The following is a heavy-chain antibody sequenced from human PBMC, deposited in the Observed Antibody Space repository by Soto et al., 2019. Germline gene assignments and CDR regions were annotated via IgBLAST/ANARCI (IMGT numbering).Heavy chain of an antibody. CDR2: ISYDGSNK. CDR3: ARSPHSSAGHAP. V-gene: IGHV3-30-3*01. Sequence: QVQLVESGGGVVQPGRSLRLSCAASGFTFSSYAMHWVRQAPGKGLEWVAVISYDGSNKYYADSVKGRFTISRDNSKNTLYLQMNSLRAEDTAVYYCARSPHSSAGHAPWGQGTLVTVSS. J-gene: IGHJ5*02. D-gene: IGHD6-19*01. CDR1: GFTFSSYA.